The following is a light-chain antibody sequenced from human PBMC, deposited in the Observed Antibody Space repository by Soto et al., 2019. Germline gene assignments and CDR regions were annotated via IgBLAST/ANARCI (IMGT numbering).Light chain of an antibody. V-gene: IGLV2-14*01. CDR2: GVT. CDR1: NSDVGSYIY. CDR3: SSYSSGSTLVV. J-gene: IGLJ2*01. Sequence: QSALTQPASVSGSPGQSITISCTGTNSDVGSYIYVSWYQHHPGKVPKLLIYGVTNRPSGVSSRFSGSKSGNTASLTISGLQAEDEADYYCSSYSSGSTLVVFGGGTKLTVL.